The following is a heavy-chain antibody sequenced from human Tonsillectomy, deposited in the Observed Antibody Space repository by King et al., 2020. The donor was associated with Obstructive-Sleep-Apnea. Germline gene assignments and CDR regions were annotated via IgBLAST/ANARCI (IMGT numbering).Heavy chain of an antibody. J-gene: IGHJ4*02. D-gene: IGHD3-22*01. CDR2: IKSKTDGGTT. V-gene: IGHV3-15*01. Sequence: VQLVESGGGLVKPGGSLRLSCAASGFTFSDAWMSWVRPAPGKGLGWVGRIKSKTDGGTTDYAGTVKGRFSIPREDSKNTLYLQMNSLKTEDTAVYYCTTDYYDSSGCYFDYWGQGTLVTVSS. CDR3: TTDYYDSSGCYFDY. CDR1: GFTFSDAW.